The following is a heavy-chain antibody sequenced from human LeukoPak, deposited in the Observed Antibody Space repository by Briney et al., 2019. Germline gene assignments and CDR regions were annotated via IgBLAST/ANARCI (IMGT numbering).Heavy chain of an antibody. D-gene: IGHD3-22*01. CDR2: IYGGGST. Sequence: GGSLRLSCAASGFTFSSNYMSWVRQAPGKGLEWVSVIYGGGSTYYADSVKGRFTISRDNSKNTLYLQMNSLRAEDTAVYYCARSSYYYDSSGYYHYYMDVWGKGTTVTVSS. J-gene: IGHJ6*03. CDR1: GFTFSSNY. V-gene: IGHV3-53*01. CDR3: ARSSYYYDSSGYYHYYMDV.